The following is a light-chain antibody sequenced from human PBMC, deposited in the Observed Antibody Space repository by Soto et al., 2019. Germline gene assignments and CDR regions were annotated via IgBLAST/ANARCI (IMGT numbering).Light chain of an antibody. CDR1: QSVSDY. CDR2: GAS. CDR3: QQYGSSGT. V-gene: IGKV3-20*01. Sequence: EIVLTQSPATLSLSPGERATLSRRASQSVSDYLAWYQQKPGQAPRLLIYGASTRATGIPARFSGSGSGTDFTLTISRLEPEDFAVYYCQQYGSSGTFGQGTKVDIK. J-gene: IGKJ1*01.